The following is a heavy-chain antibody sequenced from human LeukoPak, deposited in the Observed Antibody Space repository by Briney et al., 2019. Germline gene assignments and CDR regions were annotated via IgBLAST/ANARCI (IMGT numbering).Heavy chain of an antibody. CDR3: ARDRLDAFDI. CDR2: ISGSGGTT. CDR1: GFTFNNYA. D-gene: IGHD6-25*01. J-gene: IGHJ3*02. V-gene: IGHV3-23*01. Sequence: PGGSLRLSCAASGFTFNNYAMSWVRQAPGKGLEWVSGISGSGGTTYYADSVTGRFTISRDTSKNTLYLQMNSLRAEDTAVYYCARDRLDAFDIWGQGTMVTVSS.